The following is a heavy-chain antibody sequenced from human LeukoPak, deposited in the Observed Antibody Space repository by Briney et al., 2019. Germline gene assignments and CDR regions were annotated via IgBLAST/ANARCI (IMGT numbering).Heavy chain of an antibody. CDR1: GFTFSSYS. CDR2: ISSSSSYI. J-gene: IGHJ4*02. CDR3: ARIDWSYYYDSSGLHY. V-gene: IGHV3-21*04. D-gene: IGHD3-22*01. Sequence: GGSLRLSCAASGFTFSSYSMNWVRQAPGKGLEWVSSISSSSSYIYYADSVKGRFTISRDNSKNTLYLQMNSLRAEDTAVYYCARIDWSYYYDSSGLHYWGQGTLVTVSS.